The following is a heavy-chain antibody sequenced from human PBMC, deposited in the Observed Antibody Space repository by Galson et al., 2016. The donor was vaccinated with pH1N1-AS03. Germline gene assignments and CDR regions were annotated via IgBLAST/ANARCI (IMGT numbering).Heavy chain of an antibody. CDR3: ARDTARSFDY. CDR2: IEASSTYI. Sequence: WVSSIEASSTYIYYADSVKGRFTISRDNSKNSLYLQMNSLRAEDTAVYYCARDTARSFDYWGLGTLVSVSS. V-gene: IGHV3-21*01. D-gene: IGHD5-18*01. J-gene: IGHJ4*02.